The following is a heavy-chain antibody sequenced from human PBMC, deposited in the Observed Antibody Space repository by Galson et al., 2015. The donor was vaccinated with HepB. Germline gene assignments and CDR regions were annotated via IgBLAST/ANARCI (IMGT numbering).Heavy chain of an antibody. J-gene: IGHJ5*02. V-gene: IGHV2-5*02. CDR2: IYWDDDK. Sequence: PALVKPTQTLTLTCTFSGFSLSTSGVGVGWIRQPPGKALEWLALIYWDDDKRYSPSLKSRLTITKDTSKNQVVLTMTNMDPVDTATYYCAHRKGRTYYYGSGSPIRSSWFDPWGQGTLVTVSS. CDR3: AHRKGRTYYYGSGSPIRSSWFDP. CDR1: GFSLSTSGVG. D-gene: IGHD3-10*01.